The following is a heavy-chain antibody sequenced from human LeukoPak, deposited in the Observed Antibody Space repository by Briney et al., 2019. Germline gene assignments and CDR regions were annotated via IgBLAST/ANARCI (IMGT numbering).Heavy chain of an antibody. Sequence: GGSLRLSCAASGFTFSSYGMSWVRQAPGKGLEWVANIKQGGSEKYYVDSVKGRCTISRDNAKNTLYLQLNSLSAEDTAVYYRARGNYHRMDVWGQGTTVTVSS. J-gene: IGHJ6*02. CDR1: GFTFSSYG. CDR3: ARGNYHRMDV. D-gene: IGHD3-10*01. V-gene: IGHV3-7*01. CDR2: IKQGGSEK.